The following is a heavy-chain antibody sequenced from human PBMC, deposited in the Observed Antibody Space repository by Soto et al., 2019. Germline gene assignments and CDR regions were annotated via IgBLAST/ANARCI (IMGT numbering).Heavy chain of an antibody. CDR3: ARVSRVGTTFDY. Sequence: SETLSLTCAVSGYSISSGYYWGWIRQPPGKGLEWIGSIYHSGSTYYNPSLKSRVTISVDTSKNQFSLKLSSVTAADTAVYYCARVSRVGTTFDYWGQGTLVTVSS. V-gene: IGHV4-38-2*01. D-gene: IGHD1-26*01. CDR1: GYSISSGYY. J-gene: IGHJ4*02. CDR2: IYHSGST.